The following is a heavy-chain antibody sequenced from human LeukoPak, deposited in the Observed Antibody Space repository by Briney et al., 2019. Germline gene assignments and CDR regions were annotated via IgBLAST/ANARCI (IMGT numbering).Heavy chain of an antibody. Sequence: GGSLRLSCAASGFTFSSYAMSWVRQAPGKGLEWVSAISGSGGSTYYADSVKGRFTISRDNAKNSLYLQMNSLRAEDTAVYYCARGVPKTSYYYYYMDVWGKGTTVTVSS. J-gene: IGHJ6*03. V-gene: IGHV3-23*01. CDR3: ARGVPKTSYYYYYMDV. D-gene: IGHD4-11*01. CDR2: ISGSGGST. CDR1: GFTFSSYA.